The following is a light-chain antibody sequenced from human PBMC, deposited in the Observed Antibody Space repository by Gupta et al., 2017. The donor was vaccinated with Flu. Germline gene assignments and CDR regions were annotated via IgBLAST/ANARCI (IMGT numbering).Light chain of an antibody. J-gene: IGLJ2*01. CDR1: NLGNKF. Sequence: SSDLAQPPSVSVSPGQTARITCSGDNLGNKFVYWYQHKPGQSPVLVAYQDKKRPSGPPERFSGSNSGNTATLTISETQLVDEADYYCQAWDRRADAFGGGTKLTVL. CDR2: QDK. V-gene: IGLV3-1*01. CDR3: QAWDRRADA.